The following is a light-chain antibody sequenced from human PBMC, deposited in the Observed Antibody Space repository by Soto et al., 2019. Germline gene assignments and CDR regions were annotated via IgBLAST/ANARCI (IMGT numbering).Light chain of an antibody. CDR2: DTS. J-gene: IGKJ2*01. Sequence: EIVLTQSPATLSLSPGERANLSCRASQSVSTYLAWYQQKPGQDTRLLIYDTSNRATGIPARFSGSGSGTDFTLTSSSLEPEDFAVYYCQQRSNWPPYTFGQGTKLEIK. CDR1: QSVSTY. V-gene: IGKV3-11*01. CDR3: QQRSNWPPYT.